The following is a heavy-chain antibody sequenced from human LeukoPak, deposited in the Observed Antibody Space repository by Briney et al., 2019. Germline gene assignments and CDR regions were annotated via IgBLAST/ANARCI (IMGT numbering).Heavy chain of an antibody. CDR3: ARHRAAGGKYFDY. V-gene: IGHV5-51*01. CDR1: GYNFTNFW. D-gene: IGHD6-13*01. Sequence: GESLKISCKGSGYNFTNFWIGWVRQMPGKGLEWMGIIYPGDSGTGYSPSFQGQVTISADKSISTAYLQWSSLKASDTAMYYCARHRAAGGKYFDYWGQGTLVTVSS. CDR2: IYPGDSGT. J-gene: IGHJ4*02.